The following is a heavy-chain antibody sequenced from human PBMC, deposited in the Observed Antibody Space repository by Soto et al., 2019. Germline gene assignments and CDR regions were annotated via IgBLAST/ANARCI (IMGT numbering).Heavy chain of an antibody. Sequence: GGSLRLSCAASGFTFSSYAMSWVRQAPGKGLEWVSAISGSGGSTYYADSVKGRFTISRDNSKNTLYLQMNSLRAEDTAVYYCAKAAYFYVSSGYLGCYLDYWGQGLLVT. CDR3: AKAAYFYVSSGYLGCYLDY. CDR2: ISGSGGST. D-gene: IGHD3-22*01. CDR1: GFTFSSYA. J-gene: IGHJ4*02. V-gene: IGHV3-23*01.